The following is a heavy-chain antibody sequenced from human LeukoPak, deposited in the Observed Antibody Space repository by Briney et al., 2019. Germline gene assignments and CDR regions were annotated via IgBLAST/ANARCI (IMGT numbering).Heavy chain of an antibody. CDR2: ISGYNGNR. V-gene: IGHV1-18*04. J-gene: IGHJ4*02. CDR1: GFTSVNFG. Sequence: ASVKVSCKASGFTSVNFGITWVRQAPGQGLEWMGWISGYNGNRKIAQNFQGRVTLTTDISTGTAYMELGSLRSDDTAVYFCARVPTVFGVDPEQNHFDRWGQGTLVIVSA. D-gene: IGHD3-3*01. CDR3: ARVPTVFGVDPEQNHFDR.